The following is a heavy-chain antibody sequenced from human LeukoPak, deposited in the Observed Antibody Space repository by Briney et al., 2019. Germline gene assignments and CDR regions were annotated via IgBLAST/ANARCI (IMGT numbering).Heavy chain of an antibody. V-gene: IGHV4-34*01. Sequence: NPSETLSLTCAVYGGSFSGYYWSWIRQPPGKGLEWIGEINHSGSTNYNPSLKSRVTMSVDTSKNQFSLKLSSVTAADTAVYYCARDSRSRPPTTVTTNYYYYYGMDVWGQGTTVTVSS. J-gene: IGHJ6*02. CDR3: ARDSRSRPPTTVTTNYYYYYGMDV. CDR2: INHSGST. CDR1: GGSFSGYY. D-gene: IGHD4-17*01.